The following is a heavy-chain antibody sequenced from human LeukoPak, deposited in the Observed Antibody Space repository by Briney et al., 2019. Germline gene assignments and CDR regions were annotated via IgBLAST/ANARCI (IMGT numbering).Heavy chain of an antibody. CDR1: GGSISSYY. Sequence: PSETPSLTCTVSGGSISSYYWSWIRQPPGKGLEWIGYISYSGSTNYNPSLKSRVTISVDTSKNQFSLKLTSVTAADTAVYYCARHSICFDPWGQGTLVTVSS. CDR3: ARHSICFDP. V-gene: IGHV4-59*08. J-gene: IGHJ5*02. CDR2: ISYSGST.